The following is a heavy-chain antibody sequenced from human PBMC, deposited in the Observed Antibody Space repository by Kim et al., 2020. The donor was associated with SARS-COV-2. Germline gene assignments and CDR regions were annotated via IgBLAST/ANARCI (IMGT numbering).Heavy chain of an antibody. CDR2: IWFDGNNK. V-gene: IGHV3-33*01. Sequence: GGSLRLSCAASGFTFSSYGMHWVRQAPGKGLEWVAVIWFDGNNKYYADSVKGRFTISRDNSKNTLYLQMNSLRAEDTAVYYCAREGAYCGGDCYSGLDYWGQGTLVTVSS. D-gene: IGHD2-21*02. J-gene: IGHJ4*02. CDR1: GFTFSSYG. CDR3: AREGAYCGGDCYSGLDY.